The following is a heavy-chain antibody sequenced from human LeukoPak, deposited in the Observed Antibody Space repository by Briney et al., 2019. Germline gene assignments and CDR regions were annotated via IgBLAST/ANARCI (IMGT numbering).Heavy chain of an antibody. J-gene: IGHJ4*02. CDR1: GFTYSSDS. CDR2: ISSISSYI. V-gene: IGHV3-21*01. D-gene: IGHD2-2*02. CDR3: ATDPRIPPDD. Sequence: GGSLRLSCAASGFTYSSDSMNWVRQAPGKGLEWVSSISSISSYIYYADSVKGRFTISRDNAKNSLYLQMNSLRAEDTAVYYCATDPRIPPDDWGQGTLVTVSS.